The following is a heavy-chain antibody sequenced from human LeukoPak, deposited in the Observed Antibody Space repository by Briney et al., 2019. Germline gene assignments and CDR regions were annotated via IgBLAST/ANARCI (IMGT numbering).Heavy chain of an antibody. CDR1: GGTFSSYA. J-gene: IGHJ4*02. CDR3: ASRPMHYYDSSGYYFFDY. D-gene: IGHD3-22*01. CDR2: IIPILGIA. Sequence: SVKVSCKASGGTFSSYAISWVRQAPGQGLEWMGRIIPILGIANYAQKFQGRATITADKSTSTAYMELSSLRSEDTAVYYCASRPMHYYDSSGYYFFDYWGQGTLVTVSS. V-gene: IGHV1-69*04.